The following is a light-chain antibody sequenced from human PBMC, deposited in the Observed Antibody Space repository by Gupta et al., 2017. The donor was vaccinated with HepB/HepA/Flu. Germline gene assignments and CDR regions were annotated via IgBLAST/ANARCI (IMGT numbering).Light chain of an antibody. V-gene: IGKV1-12*01. Sequence: DIQMTQSPSSVSASVGDRVTITCRASQGIYNYLAWYQQKQGKAPRLLIYTASSLQSGVPSRFSGSGYGTDFALTINSLQPEDFATYYCQEANSSPPKLPCGGGTKVEIK. CDR1: QGIYNY. CDR2: TAS. CDR3: QEANSSPPKLP. J-gene: IGKJ4*01.